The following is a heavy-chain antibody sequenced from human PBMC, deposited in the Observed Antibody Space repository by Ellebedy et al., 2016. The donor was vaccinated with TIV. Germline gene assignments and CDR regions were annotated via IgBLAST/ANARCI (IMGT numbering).Heavy chain of an antibody. V-gene: IGHV3-23*01. D-gene: IGHD5-18*01. CDR3: AKDRTPGDGYWVFDN. CDR1: GFTFSPYA. Sequence: GESLKISCAASGFTFSPYAMAWVRQAPGKGLEWVSGIVGSGAQKYADSAKGRFPISRDNSKRTVDLQMNSLRAEDTAVYFCAKDRTPGDGYWVFDNWGQGTLVSVSS. CDR2: IVGSGA. J-gene: IGHJ4*02.